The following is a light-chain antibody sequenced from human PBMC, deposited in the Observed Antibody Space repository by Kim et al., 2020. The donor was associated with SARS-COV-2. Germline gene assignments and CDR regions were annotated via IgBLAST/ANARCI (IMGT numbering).Light chain of an antibody. CDR2: GAS. CDR1: QSVSSN. CDR3: QQYHNWPRS. J-gene: IGKJ1*01. V-gene: IGKV3-15*01. Sequence: EIVMTQSPATLSVSPGERATLSCRASQSVSSNLAWFQQNRGQAPRLLIYGASTRASGTPARISGGGSGTEFTLTISSLQSEDFAVYYCQQYHNWPRSFGQGTKVDIK.